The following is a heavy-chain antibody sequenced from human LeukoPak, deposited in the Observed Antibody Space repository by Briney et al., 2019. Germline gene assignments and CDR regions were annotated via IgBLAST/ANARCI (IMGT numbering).Heavy chain of an antibody. CDR1: GFTFSSYA. Sequence: GGSLRLSCAASGFTFSSYAMSWVRQAPGKGLEWVSAISGSGGSTYYADSVKGRFTISRDNSKNTLYLQMNSLRAEDTAVYYCAKLDLFRDPMGVDAFDIWGQGTMVTVSS. D-gene: IGHD3-10*01. J-gene: IGHJ3*02. V-gene: IGHV3-23*01. CDR3: AKLDLFRDPMGVDAFDI. CDR2: ISGSGGST.